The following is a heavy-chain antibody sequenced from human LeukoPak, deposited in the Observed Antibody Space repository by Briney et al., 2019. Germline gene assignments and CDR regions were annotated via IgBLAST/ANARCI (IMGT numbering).Heavy chain of an antibody. CDR1: GFIFSDYA. Sequence: GGSLRVSCAASGFIFSDYAMHWVRQAPGKGLVWVSRIISDGSTTDYADSVKGRFTISRDNAKNTLYLQMNSLRDEDTAMYYCTRDRARAGGEILDYWGQGTLVTVSS. V-gene: IGHV3-74*01. CDR3: TRDRARAGGEILDY. CDR2: IISDGSTT. J-gene: IGHJ4*02. D-gene: IGHD3-10*01.